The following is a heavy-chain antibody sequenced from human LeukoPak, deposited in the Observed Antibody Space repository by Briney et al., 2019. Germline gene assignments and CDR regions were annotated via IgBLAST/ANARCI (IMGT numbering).Heavy chain of an antibody. Sequence: ASVKVSCKASGGTFTSYAISWVRQAPGQGLEWMGGIIPTFGTANYAQKFQGRVTITTGESTSTAYMQLSSLRSEDSAVYYCARHGGITVFGEAQPGGAFDIWGQGTMVTVSS. CDR1: GGTFTSYA. CDR3: ARHGGITVFGEAQPGGAFDI. D-gene: IGHD3-3*01. V-gene: IGHV1-69*05. J-gene: IGHJ3*02. CDR2: IIPTFGTA.